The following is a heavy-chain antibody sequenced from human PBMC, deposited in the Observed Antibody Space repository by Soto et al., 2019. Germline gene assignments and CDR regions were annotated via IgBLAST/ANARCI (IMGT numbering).Heavy chain of an antibody. CDR2: IHHSGST. CDR1: SASIISEQR. CDR3: ARSLGWYAIDQ. J-gene: IGHJ4*02. D-gene: IGHD6-19*01. Sequence: QMQLQESGPGLVKPSETLSLTCAVSSASIISEQRWSWVRQPPGKGLEWIGAIHHSGSTNNNPSRRSRVTMSVAKSKNQFSPNLNSVTAADTAVYYCARSLGWYAIDQWGQGTLVIVSS. V-gene: IGHV4-4*02.